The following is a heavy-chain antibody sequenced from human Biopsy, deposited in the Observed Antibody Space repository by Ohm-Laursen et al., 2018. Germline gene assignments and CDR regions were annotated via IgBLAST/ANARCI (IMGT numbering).Heavy chain of an antibody. V-gene: IGHV4-59*12. Sequence: GTLSLTCTVSGVSITAYYWSWIRQPQGKGLECIGNIHHSGSTNYNPSLKSRLTISVDTSKNQFSLKLSSVTAADTAVYYCARLGSGDYFPTFFDFWGQGALVTVSS. CDR1: GVSITAYY. CDR3: ARLGSGDYFPTFFDF. J-gene: IGHJ4*02. CDR2: IHHSGST. D-gene: IGHD5-12*01.